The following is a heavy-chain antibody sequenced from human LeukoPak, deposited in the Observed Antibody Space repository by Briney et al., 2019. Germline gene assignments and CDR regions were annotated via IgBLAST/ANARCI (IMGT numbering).Heavy chain of an antibody. J-gene: IGHJ3*02. CDR3: AREMTTVTYAFDI. Sequence: SETLSLTCTVSGGSISSSSYYWSWIRQPAGKGLEWIGRIYTSGSTNYNPSLKSRVTMSVDTSKNQFSLKLSSVTAADTAVYYCAREMTTVTYAFDIWGQGTMVTVSS. CDR2: IYTSGST. V-gene: IGHV4-61*02. CDR1: GGSISSSSYY. D-gene: IGHD4-17*01.